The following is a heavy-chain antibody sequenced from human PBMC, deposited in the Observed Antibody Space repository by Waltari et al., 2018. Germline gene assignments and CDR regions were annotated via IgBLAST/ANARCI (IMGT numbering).Heavy chain of an antibody. CDR1: AFTFSNYA. D-gene: IGHD5-18*01. CDR2: ISNDVNEK. CDR3: XXVXAAMVRIYYYMDV. Sequence: QVQLVESGGGVVQPGRALRLSCAASAFTFSNYAMHWVRQAPGKGLNWGAVISNDVNEKFYADSLKGRFTVSRDNSKNTLFLQMNSLRPEDTAVYYXXXVXAAMVRIYYYMDVWGKGTTVTVSS. V-gene: IGHV3-30*01. J-gene: IGHJ6*03.